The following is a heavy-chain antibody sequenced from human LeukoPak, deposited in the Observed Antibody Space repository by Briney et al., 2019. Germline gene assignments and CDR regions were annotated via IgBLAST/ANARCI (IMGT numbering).Heavy chain of an antibody. J-gene: IGHJ6*02. V-gene: IGHV4-30-4*01. CDR1: GGSISSGDYY. CDR3: ARGPWFGYRRNYYYGMDV. CDR2: IYYSGST. D-gene: IGHD3-10*01. Sequence: PSQTLALTCTVSGGSISSGDYYWSWIRQPPGKGLEWIGYIYYSGSTYYNPSLKSRVTISVDTSKNQFSLKLSSVTAADTAVYYCARGPWFGYRRNYYYGMDVWGQGTTVTVSS.